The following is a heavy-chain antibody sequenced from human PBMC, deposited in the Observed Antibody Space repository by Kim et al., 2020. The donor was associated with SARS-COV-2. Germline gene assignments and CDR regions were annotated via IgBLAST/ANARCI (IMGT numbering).Heavy chain of an antibody. V-gene: IGHV4-59*01. J-gene: IGHJ5*02. Sequence: SETLSLTCTVSGGSISSYYWSWIRQPPGKGLEWIGYIYYSGGTTYNPSLKSRVTISVDTSKNQFSLKVSSVTAADTAAYFCARGSTLTLLGVVELFLPW. CDR1: GGSISSYY. D-gene: IGHD3-3*01. CDR3: ARGSTLTLLGVVELFLP. CDR2: IYYSGGT.